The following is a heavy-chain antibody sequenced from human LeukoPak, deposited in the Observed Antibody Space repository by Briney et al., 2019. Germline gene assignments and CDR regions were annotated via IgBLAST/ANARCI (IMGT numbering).Heavy chain of an antibody. J-gene: IGHJ2*01. Sequence: ASVKVSCKASGYTFTAYYMHWVRQAPGQGVEWMGIINPSSGSTSYAQKFQGRVTMTRDTSTSTVYMELSSLRSEDTAVYYCARRLDWYFDLWGRGTLVTVSS. CDR2: INPSSGST. V-gene: IGHV1-46*01. CDR1: GYTFTAYY. CDR3: ARRLDWYFDL. D-gene: IGHD6-19*01.